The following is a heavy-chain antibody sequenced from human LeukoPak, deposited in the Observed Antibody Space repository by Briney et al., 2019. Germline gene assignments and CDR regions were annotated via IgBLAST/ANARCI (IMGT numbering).Heavy chain of an antibody. CDR3: ARDRGYSSGWYNYYYYYYMDV. V-gene: IGHV1-2*02. CDR2: INPNSGGT. CDR1: GYTFTGCY. D-gene: IGHD6-19*01. J-gene: IGHJ6*03. Sequence: ASVKVSCKASGYTFTGCYMHWVRQAPGQGLEWMGWINPNSGGTNYAQKFQGRVTMTRDTSISTAYMELSRMRSDDTAVYYCARDRGYSSGWYNYYYYYYMDVWGKGTTVTISS.